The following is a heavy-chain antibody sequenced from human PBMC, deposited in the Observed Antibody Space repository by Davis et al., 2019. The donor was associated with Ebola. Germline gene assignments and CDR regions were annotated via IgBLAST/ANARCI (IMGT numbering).Heavy chain of an antibody. CDR3: ARDGTSTIFGVVTNYYYYYGMDV. V-gene: IGHV1-3*01. J-gene: IGHJ6*02. D-gene: IGHD3-3*01. CDR1: GYTFTSYA. CDR2: INASNGNT. Sequence: ASVKVSCKASGYTFTSYAMHWVRQAPGQRLEWMGWINASNGNTKYSQKFQGRVTITRDTSASTAYMELSSLRSEDTAVYYCARDGTSTIFGVVTNYYYYYGMDVWGQGTTVTVSS.